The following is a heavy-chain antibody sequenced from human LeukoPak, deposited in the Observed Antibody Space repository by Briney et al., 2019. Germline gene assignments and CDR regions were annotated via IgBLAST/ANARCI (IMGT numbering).Heavy chain of an antibody. CDR3: TRKSGGSQRKMDDWFDP. J-gene: IGHJ5*02. D-gene: IGHD3-10*01. Sequence: PGGSLTLSCAASGFTFSSYSMNWVRQAPGKGLEWVSSISSSSSYIYYADSVKGRFTISRDNAKNSLYLQMNSLRAEDTAVYSCTRKSGGSQRKMDDWFDPWGQGTLVIVSS. CDR1: GFTFSSYS. CDR2: ISSSSSYI. V-gene: IGHV3-21*01.